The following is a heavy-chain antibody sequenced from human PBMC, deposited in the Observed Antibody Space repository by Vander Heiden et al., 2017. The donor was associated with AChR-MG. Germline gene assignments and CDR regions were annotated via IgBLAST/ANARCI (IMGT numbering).Heavy chain of an antibody. CDR3: AKAPGRAAVPFNY. CDR1: GCAFSSSA. V-gene: IGHV3-23*01. Sequence: EVQLLESGGDLAQTGGSLRISRAAPGCAFSSSAMNWVRQAPGKGLEWVARISGSGGSTDYADSVKGRFTISRDNSKNTLYLQMNSLRAEDTAVYYCAKAPGRAAVPFNYWGQGTLVTVAS. J-gene: IGHJ4*02. D-gene: IGHD1-1*01. CDR2: ISGSGGST.